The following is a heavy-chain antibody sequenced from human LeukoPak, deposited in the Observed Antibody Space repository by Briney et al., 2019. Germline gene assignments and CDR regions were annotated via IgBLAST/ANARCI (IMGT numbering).Heavy chain of an antibody. Sequence: GGSLRLSCAASGFTFSSYWMHWVRQAPGKGLVWVSRINSDGSSTSYADSVKGRFTISRDNAKNTLYLQMNSLRAEDTAVYYCARGRYYDFRSDYYYGMDVWGQGTTVTVSS. CDR1: GFTFSSYW. V-gene: IGHV3-74*01. J-gene: IGHJ6*02. D-gene: IGHD3-3*01. CDR2: INSDGSST. CDR3: ARGRYYDFRSDYYYGMDV.